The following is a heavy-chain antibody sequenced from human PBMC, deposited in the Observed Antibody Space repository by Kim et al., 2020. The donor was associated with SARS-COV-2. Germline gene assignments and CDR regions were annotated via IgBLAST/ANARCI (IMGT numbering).Heavy chain of an antibody. CDR1: GFTFSNYE. J-gene: IGHJ4*02. V-gene: IGHV3-48*03. CDR3: ARDPSGCFDY. Sequence: GGSLRLSCAASGFTFSNYEMNWVHQAPGKGLEWVSYISSSGSTIYYADSVKGRFTLSRDNAKNSLYLHMNSLSAEDTGVYYCARDPSGCFDYWGQGIQVT. D-gene: IGHD3-10*01. CDR2: ISSSGSTI.